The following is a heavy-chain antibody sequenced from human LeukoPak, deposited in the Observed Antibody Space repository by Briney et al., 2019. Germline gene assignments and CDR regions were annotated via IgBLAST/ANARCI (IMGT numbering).Heavy chain of an antibody. J-gene: IGHJ1*01. D-gene: IGHD3-10*01. CDR1: GFSFHKYG. Sequence: PGGSLRLSCAASGFSFHKYGMHWVRQAPGKGLEWVAYIRVDGIDKYYPDSVKGRFTISRDNSKSTVYLQMNSLIPDDTAVYFCAKAEAREILRAVGLDEYLQYWGQGTLVTVSS. V-gene: IGHV3-30*02. CDR2: IRVDGIDK. CDR3: AKAEAREILRAVGLDEYLQY.